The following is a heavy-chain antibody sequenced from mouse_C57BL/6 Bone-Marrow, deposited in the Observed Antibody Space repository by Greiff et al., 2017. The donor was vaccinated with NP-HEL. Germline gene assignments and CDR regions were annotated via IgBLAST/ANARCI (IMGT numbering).Heavy chain of an antibody. CDR3: ARPTIVHYAMDY. V-gene: IGHV3-6*01. J-gene: IGHJ4*01. D-gene: IGHD2-12*01. CDR2: ISYDGSN. CDR1: GYSITSGYY. Sequence: EVQVVESGPGLVKPSQSLSLTCSVTGYSITSGYYWNWIRQFPGNKLEWMGYISYDGSNNYNPSLKNRISITRDTSKNQFFLKLNSVTTEDTATYYCARPTIVHYAMDYWGQGTSVTVSS.